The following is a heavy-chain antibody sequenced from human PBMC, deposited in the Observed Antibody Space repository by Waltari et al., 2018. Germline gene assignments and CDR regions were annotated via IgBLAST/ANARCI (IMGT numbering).Heavy chain of an antibody. J-gene: IGHJ4*02. V-gene: IGHV3-7*01. Sequence: EAQLVESGGGFVQPGGSLTRSSADYGFTLNTRWMSWVRQAAGKGLGWVANIKQDGREKYYVDSMKGRVTISRDNAKNSLFLQMDSLRAEDTAVYFCAMAAGTLYWGQGTLVTVSS. CDR3: AMAAGTLY. D-gene: IGHD6-13*01. CDR2: IKQDGREK. CDR1: GFTLNTRW.